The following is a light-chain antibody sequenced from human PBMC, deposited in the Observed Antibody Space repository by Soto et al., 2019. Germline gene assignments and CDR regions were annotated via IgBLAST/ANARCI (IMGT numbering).Light chain of an antibody. CDR2: SNN. Sequence: QSVLTQPPSASGTPGQRVTISCSGSSSNIGSNTINWYQQLPGTAPKLLIYSNNQRPSGVPDRFSGSKSGTSASLAISGLQSEDEADYYCAAWDDSLNGYAFATGTKLTAL. J-gene: IGLJ1*01. CDR3: AAWDDSLNGYA. CDR1: SSNIGSNT. V-gene: IGLV1-44*01.